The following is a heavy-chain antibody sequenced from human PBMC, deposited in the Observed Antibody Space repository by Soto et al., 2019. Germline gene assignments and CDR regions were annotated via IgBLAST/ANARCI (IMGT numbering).Heavy chain of an antibody. J-gene: IGHJ6*02. Sequence: HPGGSLRLSCAGSGFTVSSHDMSWVRQAPGKGLEWVSVLYRGGSTYYADSVKGRFTISRDNSKSTLYLQMNSLRAEDTAVYYCARDFKDLTNFYYYGMDLWGQGTTVTVSS. CDR3: ARDFKDLTNFYYYGMDL. CDR2: LYRGGST. CDR1: GFTVSSHD. D-gene: IGHD3-9*01. V-gene: IGHV3-53*01.